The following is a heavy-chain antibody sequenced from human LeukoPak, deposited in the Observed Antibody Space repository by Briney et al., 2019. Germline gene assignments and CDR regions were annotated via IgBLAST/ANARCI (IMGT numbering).Heavy chain of an antibody. CDR1: GFTFSSYT. V-gene: IGHV3-21*01. J-gene: IGHJ4*02. Sequence: GGSLRLSCAASGFTFSSYTMNWVRQAPGKGLEWVSSISSSSTYIYYADSVKGRFTISRDNAKNSLYLQMNSLRAEDTAVYYCATMNLRYFDYWGQGTLVTVSS. CDR2: ISSSSTYI. CDR3: ATMNLRYFDY.